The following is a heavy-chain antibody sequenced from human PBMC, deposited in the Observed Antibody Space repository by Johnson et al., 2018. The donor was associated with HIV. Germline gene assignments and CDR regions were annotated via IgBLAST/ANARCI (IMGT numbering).Heavy chain of an antibody. J-gene: IGHJ3*02. V-gene: IGHV3-30*04. Sequence: QMQLVESGGGVVQPGRSLRLSCAASGFIFSSYAIHWVRQAPGKGLEWVAVISYDAKHKYYADSVKGRVTISRDNSKNTLSLQMNSLKIEDTAVYYCTTCERGGFGEGAFDIWGQGTMVTVSS. D-gene: IGHD3-10*01. CDR3: TTCERGGFGEGAFDI. CDR1: GFIFSSYA. CDR2: ISYDAKHK.